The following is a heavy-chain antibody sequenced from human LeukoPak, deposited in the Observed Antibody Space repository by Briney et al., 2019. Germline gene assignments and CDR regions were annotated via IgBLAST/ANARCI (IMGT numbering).Heavy chain of an antibody. CDR1: GYTFTNYG. CDR2: ISAYNGNT. V-gene: IGHV1-18*01. CDR3: ARDGAYYYDSSGPLPYNWFDP. D-gene: IGHD3-22*01. J-gene: IGHJ5*02. Sequence: ASVKVSCKASGYTFTNYGISWVRQAPGQGLEWMGWISAYNGNTNYAQKLQGRVTMTTDTSTSTAYMELRSLRSDDTAVYYCARDGAYYYDSSGPLPYNWFDPWGQGTLVTVSS.